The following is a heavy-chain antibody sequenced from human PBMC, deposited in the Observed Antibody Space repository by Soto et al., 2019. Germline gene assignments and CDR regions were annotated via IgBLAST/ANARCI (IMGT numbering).Heavy chain of an antibody. CDR3: ARGLDEYKLGNV. V-gene: IGHV4-34*01. J-gene: IGHJ6*02. CDR1: GGSLSDYY. CDR2: IHPSGIT. D-gene: IGHD1-1*01. Sequence: QVQLQQWGAGLLKPSETLSLTCAVYGGSLSDYYWSWIRQSPGKGLEWIGEIHPSGITNYNPSLKRRVTTSADTSKNQFSLKLTSVTAADTAVHYCARGLDEYKLGNVWGHGTTVTVSS.